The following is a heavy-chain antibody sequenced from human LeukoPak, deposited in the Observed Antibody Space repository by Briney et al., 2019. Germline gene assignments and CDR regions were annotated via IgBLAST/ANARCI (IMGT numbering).Heavy chain of an antibody. CDR3: AKEFRDGDGSGSFFWVALDH. CDR1: GFPFGENA. CDR2: ISWNSGSI. J-gene: IGHJ4*02. D-gene: IGHD1-26*01. Sequence: PGGSLRLSCAASGFPFGENAMHWVRQAPGRGLEWVSAISWNSGSIGYADSVKGRFTISRDNAKNSLFLQMDSLRAEDTAFYYCAKEFRDGDGSGSFFWVALDHWGQGTLVSVSS. V-gene: IGHV3-9*01.